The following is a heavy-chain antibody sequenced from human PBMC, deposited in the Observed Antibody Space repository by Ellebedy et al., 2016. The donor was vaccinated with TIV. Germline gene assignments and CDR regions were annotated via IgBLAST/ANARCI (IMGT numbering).Heavy chain of an antibody. J-gene: IGHJ4*02. V-gene: IGHV4-59*01. CDR2: IHYSGTT. Sequence: SETLSLTCTVSGGSISGYYWSWIRQPPGSGLEWIGLIHYSGTTTYNPSLNSRVTMSVDTSKNQFSLKLSSVTAADTAVYFCAKYYCPNGVCYHFDYWGRGTLVTVSS. CDR1: GGSISGYY. CDR3: AKYYCPNGVCYHFDY. D-gene: IGHD2-8*01.